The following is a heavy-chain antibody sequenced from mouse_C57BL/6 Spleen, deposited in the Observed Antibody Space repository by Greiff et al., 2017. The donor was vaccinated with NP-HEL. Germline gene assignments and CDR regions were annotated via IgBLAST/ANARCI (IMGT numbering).Heavy chain of an antibody. D-gene: IGHD1-1*01. V-gene: IGHV1-81*01. J-gene: IGHJ2*01. Sequence: VQLQQSGAELARPGASVKLSCKASGYTFTSYGISWVKQRTGQGLEWIGEIYPRSGNTYYNEKFKGKATLTADKSSSTAYMELRSLTSEDSAVYFCARWVVVAHYFDYWGQGTTLTVSS. CDR1: GYTFTSYG. CDR2: IYPRSGNT. CDR3: ARWVVVAHYFDY.